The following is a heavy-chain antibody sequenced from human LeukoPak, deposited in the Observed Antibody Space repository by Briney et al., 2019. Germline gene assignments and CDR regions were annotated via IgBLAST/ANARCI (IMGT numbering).Heavy chain of an antibody. CDR3: ARGCNWNCQYYFDY. D-gene: IGHD1-7*01. CDR2: IIPIFGTA. CDR1: GGTFSSYA. Sequence: GASVKVSCKASGGTFSSYAISWVRQAPGQGLEWMGGIIPIFGTANYAQKFQGRVTITTDESTSTAHMELSSLRSEDTAVYYCARGCNWNCQYYFDYWGQGTLVTVSS. J-gene: IGHJ4*02. V-gene: IGHV1-69*05.